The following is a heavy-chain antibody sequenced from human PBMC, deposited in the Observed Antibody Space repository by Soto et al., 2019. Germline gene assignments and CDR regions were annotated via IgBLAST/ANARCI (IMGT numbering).Heavy chain of an antibody. J-gene: IGHJ4*02. CDR3: ARPLSSISVDKNFDY. V-gene: IGHV1-3*01. D-gene: IGHD3-16*02. CDR1: GYTFTSYA. CDR2: INVDNGDT. Sequence: GASVKVSCKASGYTFTSYAMHWVRQAPGQRLEWMGWINVDNGDTNYSEMFQGRVTLTRDTSASTAYMELSSLRSEDTAVYYCARPLSSISVDKNFDYWGQGTLVTVSS.